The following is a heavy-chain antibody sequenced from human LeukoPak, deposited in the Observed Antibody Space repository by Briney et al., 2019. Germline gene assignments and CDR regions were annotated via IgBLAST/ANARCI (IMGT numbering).Heavy chain of an antibody. Sequence: SQTLSLTCGVSGASVYSGGYSWSWIRQPPGKGLEWIAYIYHSGSTYYNPSLKSRVTMSVDRSKNQFSLKLNSVTVADTAVYYCARLRVTTGFDYWDQGIPVTVSS. CDR1: GASVYSGGYS. J-gene: IGHJ4*02. CDR3: ARLRVTTGFDY. D-gene: IGHD2-21*02. V-gene: IGHV4-30-2*01. CDR2: IYHSGST.